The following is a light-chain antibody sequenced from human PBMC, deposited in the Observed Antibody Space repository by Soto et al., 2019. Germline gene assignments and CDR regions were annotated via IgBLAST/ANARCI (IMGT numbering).Light chain of an antibody. CDR3: QQSYSTPA. Sequence: DIQVTQSPSSLSATVGDRVTITCRASQSISWYLNWYQQKPGKAPKLLIYDASSLQSGVPSRFSGSGSGTDFTLTISRLQPEDFATYYCQQSYSTPAFGPGTKVDFK. V-gene: IGKV1-39*01. CDR1: QSISWY. CDR2: DAS. J-gene: IGKJ3*01.